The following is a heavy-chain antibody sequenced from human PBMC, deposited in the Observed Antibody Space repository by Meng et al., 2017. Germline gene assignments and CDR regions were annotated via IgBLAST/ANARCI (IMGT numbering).Heavy chain of an antibody. J-gene: IGHJ4*02. CDR1: GFTFSSYA. CDR3: AKTRSKHIVEMATSDY. D-gene: IGHD5-24*01. V-gene: IGHV3-23*01. Sequence: GESLKISCAASGFTFSSYAMTWVRQTEVKGLEWVSAISGSGAGIYYADSVKGRFTVSRDNSKNTLYLQMNSLRAEDTAVYYCAKTRSKHIVEMATSDYWGQGTLVTVSS. CDR2: ISGSGAGI.